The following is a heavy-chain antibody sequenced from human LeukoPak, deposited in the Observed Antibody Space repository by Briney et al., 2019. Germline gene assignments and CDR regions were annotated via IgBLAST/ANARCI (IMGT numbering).Heavy chain of an antibody. CDR3: ARSYDFWSGPPFDP. D-gene: IGHD3-3*01. V-gene: IGHV1-2*02. Sequence: ASVKVSCKASGYTFTGHYMHWVRQAPGQGLEWMGWINPNSGGTKYAQKFQGRVTLTRDTSISTAYMELSRLRCDGTAVYCCARSYDFWSGPPFDPWGQGTLVTVSS. CDR2: INPNSGGT. J-gene: IGHJ5*02. CDR1: GYTFTGHY.